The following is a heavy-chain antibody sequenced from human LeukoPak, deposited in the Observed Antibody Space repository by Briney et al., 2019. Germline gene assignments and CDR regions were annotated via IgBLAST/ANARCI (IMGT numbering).Heavy chain of an antibody. CDR2: IKYDGGEK. Sequence: GGSLRLSCAVSGFTFSSYWMTWVRQAPGKGLEWVASIKYDGGEKSYVDSVRDRFTISRDNTKNSLYLQMSSLRGEDTAVYYCARDGTAAGLYFDLWGQGTLVTVSS. V-gene: IGHV3-7*01. J-gene: IGHJ4*01. CDR1: GFTFSSYW. D-gene: IGHD6-13*01. CDR3: ARDGTAAGLYFDL.